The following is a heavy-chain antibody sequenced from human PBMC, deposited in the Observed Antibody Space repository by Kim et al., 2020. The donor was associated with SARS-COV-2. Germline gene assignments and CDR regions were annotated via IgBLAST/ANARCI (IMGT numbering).Heavy chain of an antibody. V-gene: IGHV3-33*06. D-gene: IGHD3-22*01. CDR1: GFTFSSYG. Sequence: GWSLRLSCAASGFTFSSYGMHWVRQAPGKGLEWVAVIWYDGSNKYYADSVKGRFTISRDNSKNTLYLQMNSLRAEDTAVYYCAKEALYYDSSGYYDYWGQGTLVTVSS. CDR2: IWYDGSNK. CDR3: AKEALYYDSSGYYDY. J-gene: IGHJ4*02.